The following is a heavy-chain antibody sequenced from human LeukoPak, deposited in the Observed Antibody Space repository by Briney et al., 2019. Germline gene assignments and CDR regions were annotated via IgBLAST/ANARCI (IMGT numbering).Heavy chain of an antibody. V-gene: IGHV4-4*02. D-gene: IGHD3-22*01. Sequence: SETLSLTCAVSGGSISSSNWWSWVRQPPGKGLEWIGEIFHTGSTKYNSSLKSRVTISIDKSKNHFSLKLSSVTAADTAVYYCAKYYYDSREHWYFDLWGRGTLVTVSS. J-gene: IGHJ2*01. CDR1: GGSISSSNW. CDR2: IFHTGST. CDR3: AKYYYDSREHWYFDL.